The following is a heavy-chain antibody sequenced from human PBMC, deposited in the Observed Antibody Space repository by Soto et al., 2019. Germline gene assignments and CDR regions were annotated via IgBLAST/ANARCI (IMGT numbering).Heavy chain of an antibody. V-gene: IGHV4-31*03. Sequence: QVQLQESGSGLLKPSQTLSLDCSVSGDSLRRGFHHWRWIRQTPGKGLQLIGYIDTNGDTHYDPSLRNRLNMSIVTTESGFSLKVTSVAAAATGVYYCERGTVYYWPTDKCGFFFDHWGQGALVTVTS. D-gene: IGHD3-10*01. J-gene: IGHJ4*02. CDR3: ERGTVYYWPTDKCGFFFDH. CDR2: IDTNGDT. CDR1: GDSLRRGFHH.